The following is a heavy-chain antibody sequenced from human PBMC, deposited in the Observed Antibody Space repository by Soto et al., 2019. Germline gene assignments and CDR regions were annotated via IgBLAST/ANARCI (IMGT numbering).Heavy chain of an antibody. CDR2: INAGNGNT. J-gene: IGHJ5*02. CDR1: GYTFTSYA. V-gene: IGHV1-3*01. Sequence: QVQLVQSGAEVKKPGASVKVSCKASGYTFTSYAMHWVRQAPGQRLEWMGWINAGNGNTKYSQKFQGRVTITRDTSASTAYMELSSLRSEDTAVYYCAGGDIVATWGLDPWGQGTLVTVSS. D-gene: IGHD5-12*01. CDR3: AGGDIVATWGLDP.